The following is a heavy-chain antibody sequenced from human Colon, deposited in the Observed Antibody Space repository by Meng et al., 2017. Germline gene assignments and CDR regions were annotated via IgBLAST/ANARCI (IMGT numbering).Heavy chain of an antibody. CDR1: GYTFTDYY. Sequence: ASVKVSCKASGYTFTDYYMHWVRQAPGQGLEWMGWINPNSGGTNYAQKFQGRVTMTRDTSISTAYMDLSRLTSDDTAVYYCAKEAIAVAGIAFDYWGQGTRVTVSS. V-gene: IGHV1-2*02. J-gene: IGHJ4*02. D-gene: IGHD6-19*01. CDR2: INPNSGGT. CDR3: AKEAIAVAGIAFDY.